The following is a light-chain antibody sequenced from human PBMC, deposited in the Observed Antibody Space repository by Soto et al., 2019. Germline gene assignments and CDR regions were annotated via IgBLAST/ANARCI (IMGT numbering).Light chain of an antibody. J-gene: IGLJ3*02. CDR3: CSYAGSRTWV. CDR2: EVS. Sequence: QSALTQPASLSGSPGQSITISCTGTSSDVGSYNLVSWYQQHPGKAPKLMIYEVSKRPTGVSNRFSGSKSGNTASLTLSGLQAEDEADYYCCSYAGSRTWVFGGGTKLTVL. V-gene: IGLV2-23*02. CDR1: SSDVGSYNL.